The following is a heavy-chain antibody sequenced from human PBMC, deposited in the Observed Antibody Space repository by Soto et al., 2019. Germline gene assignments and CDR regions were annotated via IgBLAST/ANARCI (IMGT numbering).Heavy chain of an antibody. J-gene: IGHJ6*02. Sequence: ASVNGSCKASGGAFSSYAISWVRQAPGQGLEWMGGIIPIFGTANYAQKFQGRVTITADESTSTAYMELSSLRSEDTAVYYCARVGGTTKDYYYGMDVWGQGTTVTVSS. CDR1: GGAFSSYA. V-gene: IGHV1-69*13. D-gene: IGHD1-1*01. CDR3: ARVGGTTKDYYYGMDV. CDR2: IIPIFGTA.